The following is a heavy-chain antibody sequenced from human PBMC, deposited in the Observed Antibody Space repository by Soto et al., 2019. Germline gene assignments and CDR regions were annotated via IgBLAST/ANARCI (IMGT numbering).Heavy chain of an antibody. J-gene: IGHJ3*01. D-gene: IGHD6-19*01. CDR3: AKDRGYSSGNGVDV. Sequence: GGSLRLSCAASGFTFRSYAMSWVRQAPGKGLEWVSVISDSGGSTYYADSVKGRFTISRDNSRNTQYLQMNSLRAEDTAIYYCAKDRGYSSGNGVDVWGQGTMVTVSS. CDR1: GFTFRSYA. CDR2: ISDSGGST. V-gene: IGHV3-23*01.